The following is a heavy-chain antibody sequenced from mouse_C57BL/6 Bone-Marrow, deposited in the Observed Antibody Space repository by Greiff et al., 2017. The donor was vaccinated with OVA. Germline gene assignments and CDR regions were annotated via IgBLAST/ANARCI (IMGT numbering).Heavy chain of an antibody. CDR3: TRWTGFDY. V-gene: IGHV1-31*01. CDR1: GYSFTGYY. CDR2: IYPYNGVS. J-gene: IGHJ2*01. Sequence: VQLKESGPELVKPGASVKLSCKASGYSFTGYYMHWVKQSPGNILDWIGYIYPYNGVSSYNPKFKGKATLTVDKSSSTAYMELRILTSEDSAVYYWTRWTGFDYWGQGTTLTVSS.